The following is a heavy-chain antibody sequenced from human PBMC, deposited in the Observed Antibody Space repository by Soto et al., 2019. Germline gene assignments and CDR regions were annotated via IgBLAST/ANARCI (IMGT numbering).Heavy chain of an antibody. D-gene: IGHD6-6*01. Sequence: ASVKVSCKASGYTFTSYGISWVRQAPGQGLEWMGWISAYNGNTNYAQKLQGRVTMTTDTSTSTAYMERRSLRSDDTAVYYCARGTEYSSSYYFDYWGQGTLVTVSS. CDR3: ARGTEYSSSYYFDY. J-gene: IGHJ4*02. CDR1: GYTFTSYG. V-gene: IGHV1-18*01. CDR2: ISAYNGNT.